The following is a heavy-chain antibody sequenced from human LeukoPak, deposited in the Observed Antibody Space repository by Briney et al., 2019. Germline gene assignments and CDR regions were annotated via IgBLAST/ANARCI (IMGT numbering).Heavy chain of an antibody. CDR3: ANGARRITIFGVVIYTPFDY. CDR2: ISGSGGST. Sequence: GSLRLSCAASGFTFSSYAMSWVRQAPEKGLEWVSAISGSGGSTYYADPVKGRFTISRDNSKNTLYLQMNSLRAEDTAVYYCANGARRITIFGVVIYTPFDYWGQGTLVTVSS. J-gene: IGHJ4*02. V-gene: IGHV3-23*01. CDR1: GFTFSSYA. D-gene: IGHD3-3*01.